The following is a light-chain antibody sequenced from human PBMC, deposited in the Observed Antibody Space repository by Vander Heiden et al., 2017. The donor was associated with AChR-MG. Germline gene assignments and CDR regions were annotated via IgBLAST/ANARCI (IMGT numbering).Light chain of an antibody. Sequence: DFVMTQPPDPLAVSLGERATINCKSSQSVLYSSNNKSYLAWYQQKPGQPPKLLIYWASTRESGVPDRFSGSGSGTDFTLTISSLQAEDVAVYYCQQYYSTPRTFGQGTKLEIK. V-gene: IGKV4-1*01. J-gene: IGKJ2*02. CDR3: QQYYSTPRT. CDR1: QSVLYSSNNKSY. CDR2: WAS.